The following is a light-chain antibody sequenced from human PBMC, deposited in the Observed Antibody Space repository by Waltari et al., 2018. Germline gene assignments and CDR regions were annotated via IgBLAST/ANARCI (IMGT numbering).Light chain of an antibody. CDR2: GAS. Sequence: EIVLTQSPGTLSLSPGERATLSYRAIQSVNCSYLAWYQQKPGQAPRILIYGASSRATGIPDMFSVRGSGTDFTLTISRLEPEDFAVYYCQQYGSSPPYTFGQGTKLEIK. CDR1: QSVNCSY. J-gene: IGKJ2*01. V-gene: IGKV3-20*01. CDR3: QQYGSSPPYT.